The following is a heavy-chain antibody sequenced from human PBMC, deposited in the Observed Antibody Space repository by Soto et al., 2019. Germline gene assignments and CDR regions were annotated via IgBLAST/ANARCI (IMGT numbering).Heavy chain of an antibody. V-gene: IGHV3-30*18. J-gene: IGHJ3*02. D-gene: IGHD3-22*01. CDR2: ISYDGSNK. CDR1: GFTFSSYG. Sequence: GGSLRLSCAASGFTFSSYGMHWVRQAPGKGLEWVAVISYDGSNKYYADSVKGRFTISRDNSKNTLYLQMNSLRAEDTAVYYCAKPHSSGYDAFDIWGQGTMVTVSS. CDR3: AKPHSSGYDAFDI.